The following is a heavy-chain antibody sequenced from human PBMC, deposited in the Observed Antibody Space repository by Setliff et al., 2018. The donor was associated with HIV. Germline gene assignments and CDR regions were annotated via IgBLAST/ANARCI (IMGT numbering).Heavy chain of an antibody. Sequence: GESLKISCKASGYSFTDYWIGWVRQMPGKGLEWMGIIYPGDSDTRYSPSFRGQVTISADKSINTAYLQWSSLKASDTAMYYCATQVAMSSQFDYWGQGTLVTSPQ. CDR2: IYPGDSDT. V-gene: IGHV5-51*01. CDR3: ATQVAMSSQFDY. J-gene: IGHJ4*02. CDR1: GYSFTDYW. D-gene: IGHD2-15*01.